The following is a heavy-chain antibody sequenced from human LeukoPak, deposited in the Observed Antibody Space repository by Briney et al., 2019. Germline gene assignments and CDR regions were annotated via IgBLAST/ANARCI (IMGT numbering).Heavy chain of an antibody. J-gene: IGHJ4*02. CDR3: ARAGIVATFDY. CDR2: IITTGDRV. D-gene: IGHD5-12*01. V-gene: IGHV3-48*03. CDR1: GFSFRNYE. Sequence: PGGSLRLSCEASGFSFRNYEMSWVRQAPGEGLGWISYIITTGDRVQYADSVKGRFTIPRDNPKNSLYLQMNSLRAQDTAVYYCARAGIVATFDYWGQGTLVTVSS.